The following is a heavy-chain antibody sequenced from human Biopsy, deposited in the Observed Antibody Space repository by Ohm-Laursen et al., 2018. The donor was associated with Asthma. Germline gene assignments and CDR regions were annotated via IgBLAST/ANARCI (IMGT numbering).Heavy chain of an antibody. V-gene: IGHV3-9*01. CDR1: GFSLDDYA. J-gene: IGHJ6*02. CDR2: ISWNSGHI. D-gene: IGHD4-17*01. Sequence: SLRLSCAASGFSLDDYATYWVRQAPGKGLEWVSVISWNSGHIAYADSVKGRFTISRDTAKNSLYLQMNNLRVEDTAFYYCARDFGAGDSDGDDLTLTHYYGMDVWGQGTTVTVSS. CDR3: ARDFGAGDSDGDDLTLTHYYGMDV.